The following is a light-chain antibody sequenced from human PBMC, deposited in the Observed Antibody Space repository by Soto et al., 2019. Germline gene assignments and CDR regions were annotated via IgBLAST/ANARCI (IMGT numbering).Light chain of an antibody. J-gene: IGLJ3*02. CDR2: LNSDGSH. CDR1: TGHSTYA. V-gene: IGLV4-69*01. Sequence: QLVLTQSPSASASLGASVKLTCTLSTGHSTYAIAWHQQQPEKGPRYLMKLNSDGSHTRGDGIPDRFSGSSSGAERYLTISSLQSDDEADYYCQTWVTGLWVFGGGTKLTVL. CDR3: QTWVTGLWV.